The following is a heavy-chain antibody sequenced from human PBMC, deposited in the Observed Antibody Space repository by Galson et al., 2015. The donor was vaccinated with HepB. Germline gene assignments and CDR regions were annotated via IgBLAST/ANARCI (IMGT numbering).Heavy chain of an antibody. J-gene: IGHJ4*02. D-gene: IGHD3-22*01. Sequence: SLRLSCAASGFTFGDYAMSWFRQAPGKGLEWVGFIRSKAYGGTTEYAASVKGRFTISRDDSKSIAFLQMNSLKTEDTAVYYCTRDQGFQWLLRHYWGQGTLVTVSS. V-gene: IGHV3-49*03. CDR3: TRDQGFQWLLRHY. CDR2: IRSKAYGGTT. CDR1: GFTFGDYA.